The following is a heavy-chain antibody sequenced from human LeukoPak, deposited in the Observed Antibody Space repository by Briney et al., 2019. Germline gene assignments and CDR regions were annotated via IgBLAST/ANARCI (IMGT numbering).Heavy chain of an antibody. CDR1: GGSISNYY. V-gene: IGHV4-4*07. CDR2: IYTSGST. Sequence: SETLSLTCTVSGGSISNYYWSWIRQPAGKGLEWIGHIYTSGSTNYNLSLKSRVTMSVDTSKNQFSLKLSSVTAADTAVYYCARSIPHSSTWYSDYWGQGALVTVSS. J-gene: IGHJ4*02. CDR3: ARSIPHSSTWYSDY. D-gene: IGHD6-13*01.